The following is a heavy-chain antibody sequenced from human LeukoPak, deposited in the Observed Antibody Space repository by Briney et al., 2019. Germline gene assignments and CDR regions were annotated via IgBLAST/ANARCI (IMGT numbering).Heavy chain of an antibody. V-gene: IGHV3-30*18. J-gene: IGHJ5*02. CDR1: GFTFSSYG. Sequence: SGESLKISCAASGFTFSSYGMHWVRQAPGKGLEWVAVISYDGSNKYYADSVKGRFTISRDNSKNTLYLQMNSLRAEDTAVYYCAERSYGSGSYYSCDHWGQGTLVTVSS. D-gene: IGHD3-10*01. CDR2: ISYDGSNK. CDR3: AERSYGSGSYYSCDH.